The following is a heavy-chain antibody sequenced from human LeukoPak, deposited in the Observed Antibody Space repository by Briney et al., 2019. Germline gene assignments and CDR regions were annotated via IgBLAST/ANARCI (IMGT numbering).Heavy chain of an antibody. Sequence: PSETLSLTCTVPGGSISSYYWSWIRQPPGKGLEWIGYIYYSGSTNYNPSLKSRVTISVDTSKNQFSLKLSSVTAADTTVYYCARTPTYSSSWIFDYWGQGTLVTVSS. CDR2: IYYSGST. CDR1: GGSISSYY. D-gene: IGHD6-13*01. CDR3: ARTPTYSSSWIFDY. V-gene: IGHV4-59*01. J-gene: IGHJ4*02.